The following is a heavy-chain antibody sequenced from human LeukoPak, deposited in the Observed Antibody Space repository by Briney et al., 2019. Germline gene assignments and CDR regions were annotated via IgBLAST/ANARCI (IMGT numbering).Heavy chain of an antibody. CDR1: GFTFSSYA. Sequence: QTGGSLRLSCAASGFTFSSYAMSWVRQAPGKGLEWVSAISGSGGSTYYADSVKGRFTISRDNSKNTLYLQMNSLRAEDTAVYYCARTRFWQQLVLFDYWGQGTLVTVSS. V-gene: IGHV3-23*01. CDR3: ARTRFWQQLVLFDY. D-gene: IGHD6-13*01. CDR2: ISGSGGST. J-gene: IGHJ4*02.